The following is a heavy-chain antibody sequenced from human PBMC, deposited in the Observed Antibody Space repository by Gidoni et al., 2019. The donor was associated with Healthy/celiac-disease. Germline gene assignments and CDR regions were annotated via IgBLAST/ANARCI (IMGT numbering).Heavy chain of an antibody. V-gene: IGHV4-59*01. J-gene: IGHJ6*02. D-gene: IGHD3-3*01. Sequence: QVQLQESGPGLVKPSETLSLTCTVSGGSISSYYCSWIRQPPGKGLEWIGYIYYSGSTNYNPSLKSRVTISVDTSKNQFSLKLSSVTAADTAVYYCARDHPYYDFWSANYYYYGMDVWGQGTTVTVSS. CDR1: GGSISSYY. CDR3: ARDHPYYDFWSANYYYYGMDV. CDR2: IYYSGST.